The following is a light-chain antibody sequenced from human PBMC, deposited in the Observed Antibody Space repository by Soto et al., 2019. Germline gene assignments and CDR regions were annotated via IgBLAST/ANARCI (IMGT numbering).Light chain of an antibody. V-gene: IGLV1-51*01. Sequence: QSVLTQPPSVSVAPGQKVTISCSGSSSNIGGNSVSWYQQLPGTAPKLLIYDDSKRPSGIPDRFSGSKSGTSATLGITGFQTGDEADYYCGSWDSSLSAYVFGTGTKVTVL. CDR1: SSNIGGNS. CDR2: DDS. J-gene: IGLJ1*01. CDR3: GSWDSSLSAYV.